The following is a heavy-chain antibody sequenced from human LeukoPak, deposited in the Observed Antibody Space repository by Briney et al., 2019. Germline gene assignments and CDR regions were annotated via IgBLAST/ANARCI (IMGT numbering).Heavy chain of an antibody. CDR2: ISGDGTRT. Sequence: PGGSLRLSCAASGFSFSSYAMTWARQAPVKGLEWVSAISGDGTRTYYADSVKGRFTISRDNSKNTPYLEMSSLRVEDTAIYYCAKWPEGAMDYFDYWGQGTLVTVSS. J-gene: IGHJ4*02. V-gene: IGHV3-23*01. CDR1: GFSFSSYA. CDR3: AKWPEGAMDYFDY. D-gene: IGHD3-16*01.